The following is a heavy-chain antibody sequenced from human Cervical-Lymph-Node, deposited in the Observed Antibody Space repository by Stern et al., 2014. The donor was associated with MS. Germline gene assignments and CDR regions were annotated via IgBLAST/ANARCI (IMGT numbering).Heavy chain of an antibody. J-gene: IGHJ4*02. Sequence: VQLEESGAELIRPGESLKISCKGSGFKFSIYWIAWVRQMPGQGLEWMGIIYPGDTETRYSPSFQGQVTMSADKSTSTAYLQWSSLNASDTAMYFCARQTTAWASDVWGQGTLVTVSS. CDR3: ARQTTAWASDV. CDR1: GFKFSIYW. D-gene: IGHD1-14*01. CDR2: IYPGDTET. V-gene: IGHV5-51*01.